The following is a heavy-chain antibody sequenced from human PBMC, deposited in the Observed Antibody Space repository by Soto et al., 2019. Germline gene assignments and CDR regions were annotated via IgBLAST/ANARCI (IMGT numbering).Heavy chain of an antibody. D-gene: IGHD2-8*02. CDR2: IFPNGDRT. CDR3: AREAPSTGAFDI. J-gene: IGHJ3*02. Sequence: QVQWGQSGAELKMPGASVKISCKSSGYNFTNFYQHWVRQAPGQGLEWMGVIFPNGDRTSYAQSFQGRVTMTRDTSTSTDQMELSSLTCEDTAVYFCAREAPSTGAFDIWGQGTMVTVSS. V-gene: IGHV1-46*01. CDR1: GYNFTNFY.